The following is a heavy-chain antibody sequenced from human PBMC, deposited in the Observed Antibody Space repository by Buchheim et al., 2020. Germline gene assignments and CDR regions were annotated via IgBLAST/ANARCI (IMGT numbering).Heavy chain of an antibody. V-gene: IGHV3-23*01. CDR1: GFTLTNYA. CDR3: ARDKLNTGYYWGGNSYYGMDV. D-gene: IGHD1-1*01. J-gene: IGHJ6*02. Sequence: EVQLLESGGDLVQPGGSLRLSCAASGFTLTNYAMSWVRQAPGKGLEWVSAISGSGSSTYYADSVKGRFTISRDNSKNTLYLQMNGLRAEDTAIYYCARDKLNTGYYWGGNSYYGMDVWGQGTT. CDR2: ISGSGSST.